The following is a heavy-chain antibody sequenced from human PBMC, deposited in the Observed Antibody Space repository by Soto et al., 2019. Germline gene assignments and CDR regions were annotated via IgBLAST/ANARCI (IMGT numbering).Heavy chain of an antibody. CDR2: TSYDGSNN. V-gene: IGHV3-33*05. Sequence: QVQLVESGGGVVQPGTSLRLSCVGSGFTFRSYVIHWVRQAPGKGLEWVALTSYDGSNNFYGDSVKGRFTISRDNSRNKVELQMDSLRREATALYYCARWGTTGGLDVWGQGTLVSVSS. CDR3: ARWGTTGGLDV. J-gene: IGHJ4*02. CDR1: GFTFRSYV. D-gene: IGHD3-16*01.